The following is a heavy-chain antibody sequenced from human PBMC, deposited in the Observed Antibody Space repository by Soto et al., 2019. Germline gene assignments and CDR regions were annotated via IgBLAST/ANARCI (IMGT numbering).Heavy chain of an antibody. CDR1: GFTFSSYG. Sequence: GSLRLSCAASGFTFSSYGMHWVRQAPVKGLEWVAVIWYDGSNKYYADSVKGRFTISRDNSKNTLYLQMNSLRAEDTAVYYCARDPCSSTSCYASTYYYMDVWGKGTTVTVSS. CDR2: IWYDGSNK. J-gene: IGHJ6*03. CDR3: ARDPCSSTSCYASTYYYMDV. V-gene: IGHV3-33*01. D-gene: IGHD2-2*01.